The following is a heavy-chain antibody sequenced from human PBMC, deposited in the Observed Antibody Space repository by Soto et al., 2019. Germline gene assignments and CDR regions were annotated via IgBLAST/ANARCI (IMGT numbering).Heavy chain of an antibody. D-gene: IGHD1-7*01. V-gene: IGHV3-7*05. Sequence: GGSLRLSCEAFGYTFGSYWMSWVRQAPGEGLEWVANIRQEGSEKYYVDSVKGRFTISRDNAKNSLYLQINSLRADDTAVYYCARAPVLAGTTRFFYGLDVWGQGTTVTVSS. CDR2: IRQEGSEK. J-gene: IGHJ6*02. CDR3: ARAPVLAGTTRFFYGLDV. CDR1: GYTFGSYW.